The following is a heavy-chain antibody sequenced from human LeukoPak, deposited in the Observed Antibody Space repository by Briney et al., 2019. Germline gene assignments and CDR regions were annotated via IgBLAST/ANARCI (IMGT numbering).Heavy chain of an antibody. Sequence: GGPLRLSCAASGFTFTSYWMSWVRQAPGKGLELEANIKQDRSEKYYVDSVKGRFTISRDNAKNTLYLQMNSLRAEDTAIYYCAREIQAPGKTLDYWGQGALVTVSS. V-gene: IGHV3-7*01. CDR3: AREIQAPGKTLDY. J-gene: IGHJ4*02. CDR1: GFTFTSYW. CDR2: IKQDRSEK.